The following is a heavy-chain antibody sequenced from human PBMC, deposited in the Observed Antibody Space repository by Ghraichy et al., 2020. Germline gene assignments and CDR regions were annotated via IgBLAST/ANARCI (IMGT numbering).Heavy chain of an antibody. Sequence: SLRLSCATSGFTFSSYSMNWVRQAPGKGLEWVSSISSSSSYIYYADSVKGRFTISRDNAKNSLYLQMNSLRAEDTAVYYCARVREYCSGGSCHGMDVWGQGTTVTVSS. V-gene: IGHV3-21*01. CDR3: ARVREYCSGGSCHGMDV. D-gene: IGHD2-15*01. CDR1: GFTFSSYS. J-gene: IGHJ6*02. CDR2: ISSSSSYI.